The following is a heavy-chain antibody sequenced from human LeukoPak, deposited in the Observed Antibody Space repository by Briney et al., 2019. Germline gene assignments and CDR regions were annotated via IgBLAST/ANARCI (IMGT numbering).Heavy chain of an antibody. CDR1: GFTFSSYA. J-gene: IGHJ4*02. V-gene: IGHV3-23*01. D-gene: IGHD2-2*01. Sequence: PGGSLRLSCAASGFTFSSYAMSWVRQAPGKGLEWVPAISGSGGSTYYADSVKGRFTISRDNSKNTLYLQMNSLRAEDTPVYYCAKAVVIVPTATPFDYWGQGTLVTVSS. CDR3: AKAVVIVPTATPFDY. CDR2: ISGSGGST.